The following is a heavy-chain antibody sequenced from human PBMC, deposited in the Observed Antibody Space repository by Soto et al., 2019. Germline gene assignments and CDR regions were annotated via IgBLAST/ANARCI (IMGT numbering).Heavy chain of an antibody. CDR2: SIHSGNT. V-gene: IGHV4-34*12. Sequence: QVQLQQWGAGLLKPSETLSLTCAVYGGSFSAYYWSWIRQSPGKGLEWIGESIHSGNTNYNPSLKSRVIISVDTSKNQFSLKLSSVTAADTAVYYCAARAFSSGWAYWGQGILVTVSS. J-gene: IGHJ4*02. CDR3: AARAFSSGWAY. D-gene: IGHD6-19*01. CDR1: GGSFSAYY.